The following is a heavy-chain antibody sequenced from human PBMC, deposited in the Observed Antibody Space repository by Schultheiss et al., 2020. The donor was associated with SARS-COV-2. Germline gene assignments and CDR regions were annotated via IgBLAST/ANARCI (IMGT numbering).Heavy chain of an antibody. CDR1: GGSIGGYY. CDR3: ARPSQPFAEGLYFDL. V-gene: IGHV4-59*01. Sequence: SQTLSLTCTVSGGSIGGYYWTWIRQPPGKGLEWIGYISYSGITNYNPSLKSRVSMSADTSKSRFSLRLSSVAAADTAVYYCARPSQPFAEGLYFDLWGRGTLVTVSS. D-gene: IGHD2-2*01. J-gene: IGHJ2*01. CDR2: ISYSGIT.